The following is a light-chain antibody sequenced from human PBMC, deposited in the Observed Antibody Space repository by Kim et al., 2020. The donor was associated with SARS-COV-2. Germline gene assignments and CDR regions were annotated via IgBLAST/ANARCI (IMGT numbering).Light chain of an antibody. CDR3: QRNNRWFALT. CDR2: DAY. CDR1: RGVGSD. J-gene: IGKJ4*01. V-gene: IGKV3-15*01. Sequence: SPGEETTHPCGAGRGVGSDIEWSKQRPGQGPRLLIYDAYTRATGVPARCSGGGCVREYTLTISRVQCEDTVVYHSQRNNRWFALTFGGGTKVDIK.